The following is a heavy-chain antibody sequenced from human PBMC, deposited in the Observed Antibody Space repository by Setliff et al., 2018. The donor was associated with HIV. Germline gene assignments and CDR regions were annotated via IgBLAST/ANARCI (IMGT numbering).Heavy chain of an antibody. V-gene: IGHV3-11*01. Sequence: SLRLSCAASGFGFSDYYMYWIRQAPGKGLEWVSSLSGTSSTIYLADSVKGRFTISRDNAQNSLYLHMNSLRAEDTAMYYCARDLFPYYHDSRPYYPPAYWGQGTLVTVSS. D-gene: IGHD3-22*01. CDR2: LSGTSSTI. CDR1: GFGFSDYY. CDR3: ARDLFPYYHDSRPYYPPAY. J-gene: IGHJ4*02.